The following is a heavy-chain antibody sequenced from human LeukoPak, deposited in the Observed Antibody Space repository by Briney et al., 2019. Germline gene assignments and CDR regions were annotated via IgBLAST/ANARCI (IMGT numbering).Heavy chain of an antibody. CDR2: ISTTSSHM. J-gene: IGHJ4*02. CDR1: GFTFSTYT. V-gene: IGHV3-21*01. Sequence: KPGGSLRLSCAASGFTFSTYTMYWVRQAPGKGLEWVSSISTTSSHMYYADPVKGRFTISRDNAENSLYLQMNSLRDEDTAVYYCARDILTKQAYSGYDNWGQGTLVTVSS. CDR3: ARDILTKQAYSGYDN. D-gene: IGHD5-12*01.